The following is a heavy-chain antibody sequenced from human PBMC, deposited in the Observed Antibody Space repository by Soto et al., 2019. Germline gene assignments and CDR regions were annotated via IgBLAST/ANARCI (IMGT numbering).Heavy chain of an antibody. D-gene: IGHD3-10*01. CDR2: ISSSSSYT. CDR1: GFTFSDYY. Sequence: GGSLRLSCAASGFTFSDYYMSWIRQAPGKGLEWVSYISSSSSYTNYADSVEGRFTISRDNAKNSLYLQMNSLRAEDTAVYYCARDYFRSPHPWGQGTLVTVSS. J-gene: IGHJ5*02. V-gene: IGHV3-11*05. CDR3: ARDYFRSPHP.